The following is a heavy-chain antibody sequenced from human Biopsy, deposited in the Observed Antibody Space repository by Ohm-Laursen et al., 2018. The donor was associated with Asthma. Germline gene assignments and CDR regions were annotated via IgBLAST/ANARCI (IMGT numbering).Heavy chain of an antibody. Sequence: SLRLSCAAPGFTFSSYAMHWVRQAPGKGLEWVAVISYDGSNKYYADSVKGRFTISGDNSKNTLYLQMNSLRAEDTAVYYCARGGLGYCSSTSCYQNYYYGMDVWGQGTTVTVSS. CDR3: ARGGLGYCSSTSCYQNYYYGMDV. V-gene: IGHV3-30-3*01. CDR2: ISYDGSNK. J-gene: IGHJ6*02. CDR1: GFTFSSYA. D-gene: IGHD2-2*01.